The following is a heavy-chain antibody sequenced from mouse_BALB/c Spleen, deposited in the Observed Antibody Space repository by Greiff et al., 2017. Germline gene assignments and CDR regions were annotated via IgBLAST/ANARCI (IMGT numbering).Heavy chain of an antibody. CDR2: IYPGSGST. V-gene: IGHV1-55*01. CDR3: ARGSGLRRGAWFAY. CDR1: GYNFTSYW. Sequence: VQLQQPGAELVKPGTSVKLSCKASGYNFTSYWINWVKLRPGQGLEWIGDIYPGSGSTNYNEKFKSKATLTVDTSSSTAYMQLSSLASEDSALYYCARGSGLRRGAWFAYWGQGTLVTVSA. J-gene: IGHJ3*01. D-gene: IGHD2-4*01.